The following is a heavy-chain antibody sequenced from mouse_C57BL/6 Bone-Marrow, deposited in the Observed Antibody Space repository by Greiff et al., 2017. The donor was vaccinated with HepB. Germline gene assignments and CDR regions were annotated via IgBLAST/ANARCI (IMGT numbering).Heavy chain of an antibody. CDR3: AREGGYDWCYFDV. CDR2: LSYDGSN. V-gene: IGHV3-6*01. Sequence: DVKLQESGPGLVKPSQSLSLTCSVTGYSITSGYYWNWIRQFPGNKLEWMGYLSYDGSNHYNPSLKNRISITRDTSKNQFFLKLNSVTTEDTATYYCAREGGYDWCYFDVWGTGTTVTVSS. CDR1: GYSITSGYY. D-gene: IGHD2-2*01. J-gene: IGHJ1*03.